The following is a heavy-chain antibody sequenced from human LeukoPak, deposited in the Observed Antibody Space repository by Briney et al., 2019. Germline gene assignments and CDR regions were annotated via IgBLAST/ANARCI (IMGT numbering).Heavy chain of an antibody. CDR1: GGSISSGGYS. CDR3: ASATINPYNWFDP. D-gene: IGHD5-12*01. CDR2: IYHSGST. V-gene: IGHV4-30-2*02. Sequence: PSQTLSLTCAVSGGSISSGGYSWSWIRQPPGKGLEWIGYIYHSGSTYYNPSLKGRVTISVDRSKNQFSLKLSSVTAADTAVYYCASATINPYNWFDPWGQGTLVTVSS. J-gene: IGHJ5*02.